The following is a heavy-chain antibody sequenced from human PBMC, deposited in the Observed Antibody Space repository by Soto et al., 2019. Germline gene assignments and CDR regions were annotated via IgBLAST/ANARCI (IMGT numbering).Heavy chain of an antibody. J-gene: IGHJ6*02. CDR2: INHSGST. CDR3: ARETTYYYYYYGMDV. CDR1: GGSFSGYY. V-gene: IGHV4-34*01. Sequence: PSETLSLTCAVYGGSFSGYYWSWIRQPPGKGLEWIGEINHSGSTNYNPSLKSRVTISVDTSKNQFSLKLSSVTAADTAVYYCARETTYYYYYYGMDVWGRGTTVTVSS.